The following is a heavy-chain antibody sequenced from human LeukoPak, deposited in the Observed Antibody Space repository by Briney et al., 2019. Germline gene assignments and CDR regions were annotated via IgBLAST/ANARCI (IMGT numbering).Heavy chain of an antibody. V-gene: IGHV3-30*03. CDR2: ISYDGKNK. D-gene: IGHD3-3*01. Sequence: GGSLRLSCAASGLSFDSSGMHWVRQAPGKGLEWVAVISYDGKNKYYADSVRGRFTVSRDNSMNTLYLQMNSLRTEDTAVYYCARDPTWSGYPSYGMDVWGQGTTVTVSS. CDR1: GLSFDSSG. J-gene: IGHJ6*02. CDR3: ARDPTWSGYPSYGMDV.